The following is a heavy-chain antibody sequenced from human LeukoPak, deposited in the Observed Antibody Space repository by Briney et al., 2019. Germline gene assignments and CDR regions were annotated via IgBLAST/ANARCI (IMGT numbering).Heavy chain of an antibody. CDR1: GGSISSSSYY. V-gene: IGHV4-39*01. J-gene: IGHJ4*02. CDR3: ARHRGIAVAATGD. D-gene: IGHD6-19*01. Sequence: SETLSLTCTVSGGSISSSSYYWGWIRQPPGKGLEWIGRIYYSGTTYYHPSLKRPATISVDTSKYQFSRKLCSVTAADTAVYYCARHRGIAVAATGDWGQGTLVTVSS. CDR2: IYYSGTT.